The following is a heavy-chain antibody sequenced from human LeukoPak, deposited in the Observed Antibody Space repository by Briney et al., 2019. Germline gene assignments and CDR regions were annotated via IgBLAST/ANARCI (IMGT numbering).Heavy chain of an antibody. CDR3: ARVFWGSGSYQIDY. CDR2: IYHSEST. J-gene: IGHJ4*02. CDR1: GGSISSGGYS. Sequence: SETLSLTCAVSGGSISSGGYSWSWIRQPPGKGLEWIGYIYHSESTYYNPSLKSRVTISVDRSKNQFSLKLSSVTAADTAVYYCARVFWGSGSYQIDYWGQGTLVTVSS. D-gene: IGHD3-10*01. V-gene: IGHV4-30-2*01.